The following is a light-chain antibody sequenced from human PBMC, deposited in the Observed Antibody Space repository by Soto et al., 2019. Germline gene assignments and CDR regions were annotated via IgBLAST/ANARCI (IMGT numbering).Light chain of an antibody. Sequence: EIVMTQSPATMSVSPGERATFSCRASQSVSSDLVWYQQKPGQAPRLLIYDASNRATGIPARFSGTGSGTEFTLTISSLQSEDFAFYYCQQYNNWPPYTFGQGTKVDIK. CDR2: DAS. CDR1: QSVSSD. CDR3: QQYNNWPPYT. V-gene: IGKV3D-15*01. J-gene: IGKJ2*01.